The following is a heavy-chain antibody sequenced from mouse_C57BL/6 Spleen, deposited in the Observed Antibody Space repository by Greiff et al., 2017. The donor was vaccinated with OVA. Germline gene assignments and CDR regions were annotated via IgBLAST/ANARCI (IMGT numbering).Heavy chain of an antibody. CDR3: DRNDYDGDFDD. J-gene: IGHJ2*01. Sequence: QVQLKESGPGLVQPSQSLSITCTVSGFSLTSYGVHWVRQSPGKGLEWLGVIWSGGSTDYNAAFISRLSISKDNSTSQVFFRMNSPQADDTAIYYSDRNDYDGDFDDWGQGTTLTVSS. D-gene: IGHD2-4*01. V-gene: IGHV2-2*01. CDR2: IWSGGST. CDR1: GFSLTSYG.